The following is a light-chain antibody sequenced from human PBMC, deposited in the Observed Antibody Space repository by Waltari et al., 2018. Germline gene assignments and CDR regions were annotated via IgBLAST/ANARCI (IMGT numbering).Light chain of an antibody. J-gene: IGLJ3*02. Sequence: QTVVTQEPSLTVSPGGTVTLTCASSTGAVTSGFYPSWFQQKPGQPPRALIYRTNNKHSRTPARFSGSLLGGKAALTLSGVQVEDEAEYYCLLYYGGAQVFGGGTKLTVL. CDR1: TGAVTSGFY. CDR2: RTN. CDR3: LLYYGGAQV. V-gene: IGLV7-43*01.